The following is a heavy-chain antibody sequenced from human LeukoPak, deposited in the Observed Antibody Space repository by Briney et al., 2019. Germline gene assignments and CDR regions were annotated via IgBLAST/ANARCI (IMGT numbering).Heavy chain of an antibody. Sequence: GGSLRLSCAASGFTFSSYAMHWVRQAPGKGLEWVAVISYDGSNKYYADSVKGRFTISRDNSKNTLYLQMNSLRAEDTAVYYCARDGTSGSRWGSLDYWGQGTLVTASS. CDR3: ARDGTSGSRWGSLDY. J-gene: IGHJ4*02. CDR2: ISYDGSNK. CDR1: GFTFSSYA. D-gene: IGHD1-26*01. V-gene: IGHV3-30-3*01.